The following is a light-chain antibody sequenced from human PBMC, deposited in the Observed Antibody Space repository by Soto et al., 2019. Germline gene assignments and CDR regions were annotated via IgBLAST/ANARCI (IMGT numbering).Light chain of an antibody. CDR3: QQYNNWPPWT. CDR1: QSVASSY. J-gene: IGKJ1*01. Sequence: EVVLTQSPGTLSLSPGERVTLSCRAIQSVASSYLAWYQQKPGRAPRLLIYGASTRATGIPARFSGSGSGTEFTLTISSLQSEDFAVYYCQQYNNWPPWTFGQGTKVDIK. CDR2: GAS. V-gene: IGKV3-15*01.